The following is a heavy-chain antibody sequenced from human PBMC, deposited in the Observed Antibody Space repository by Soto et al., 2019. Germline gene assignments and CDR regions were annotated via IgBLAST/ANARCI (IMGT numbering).Heavy chain of an antibody. CDR1: GYTFTSYG. CDR3: AREMGYSYGHGWFDP. Sequence: GASVKVSCKASGYTFTSYGISWVRQAPGQGLEWMGWISAYNGNTNYAQKLQGRVTMTTDTSTSTAYMELRSLSSDDTAVYYCAREMGYSYGHGWFDPWGQGTLVTVSS. J-gene: IGHJ5*02. V-gene: IGHV1-18*01. CDR2: ISAYNGNT. D-gene: IGHD5-18*01.